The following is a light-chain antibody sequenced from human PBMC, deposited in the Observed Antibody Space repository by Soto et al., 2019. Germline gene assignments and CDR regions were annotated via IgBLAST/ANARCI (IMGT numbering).Light chain of an antibody. J-gene: IGLJ1*01. CDR3: GTWDNSLSLPYV. V-gene: IGLV1-51*02. CDR1: SSNVGNNY. Sequence: QCVLTQPPSVSAAPGRKVTISSSGSSSNVGNNYVSWYQQLPGTAPKLLIFENNKRPSGIPDRFSASKSGTSATLAITGLQTGDAADYYCGTWDNSLSLPYVFGTGTKVTVL. CDR2: ENN.